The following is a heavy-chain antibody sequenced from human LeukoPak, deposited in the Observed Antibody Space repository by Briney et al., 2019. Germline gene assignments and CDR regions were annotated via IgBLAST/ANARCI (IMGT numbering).Heavy chain of an antibody. Sequence: SGGSLRLSCAASGFTFSSYWMSWVRQAPGKGLEWVANIKQDGSEKYYVDSVKGRFTISRDNAKNSLYLQMNSLRAEDTAVYYCARDKRGYSGYDLHAFDIWGQGTMVTVSS. CDR1: GFTFSSYW. V-gene: IGHV3-7*01. CDR2: IKQDGSEK. J-gene: IGHJ3*02. CDR3: ARDKRGYSGYDLHAFDI. D-gene: IGHD5-12*01.